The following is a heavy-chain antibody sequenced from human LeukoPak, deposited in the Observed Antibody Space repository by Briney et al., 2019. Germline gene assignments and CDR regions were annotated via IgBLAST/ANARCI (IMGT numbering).Heavy chain of an antibody. V-gene: IGHV3-23*01. J-gene: IGHJ4*02. CDR1: GFXFSNYA. Sequence: GGSLRLSCAASGFXFSNYAMSWVRQAPGKGLKWVSDISDFGGNTYYADSVKGRFTISRDNSRDTLYLQMNSLRAEDTAVYYCTKEISSYYLDYWGQGTLVTVSS. CDR3: TKEISSYYLDY. CDR2: ISDFGGNT.